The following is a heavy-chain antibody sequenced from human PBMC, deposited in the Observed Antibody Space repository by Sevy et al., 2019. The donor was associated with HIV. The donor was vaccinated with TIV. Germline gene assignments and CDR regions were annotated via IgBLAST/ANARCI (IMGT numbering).Heavy chain of an antibody. J-gene: IGHJ3*02. CDR2: IWNDRSNK. D-gene: IGHD3-22*01. Sequence: GGSLRLSCAAYGFTFSIYGMHWVRQAPGKGLEWVAVIWNDRSNKHYADSVKGRFTISRDNAKNTLYLQMNSLRVEDTAVDYCASLPNNYYDISGSSGDDAFDIWGQGTRVTVSS. V-gene: IGHV3-33*01. CDR1: GFTFSIYG. CDR3: ASLPNNYYDISGSSGDDAFDI.